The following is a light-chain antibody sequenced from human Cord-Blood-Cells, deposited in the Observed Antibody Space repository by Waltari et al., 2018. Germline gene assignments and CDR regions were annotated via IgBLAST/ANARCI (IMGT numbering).Light chain of an antibody. CDR2: AAS. CDR3: QQSYSTPFP. V-gene: IGKV1-39*01. J-gene: IGKJ3*01. CDR1: QSISSY. Sequence: DIQMTQSPSSLSASVGDRVTITCRASQSISSYLNWYQQKPGKAPKRLIYAASSLQSGVPSRFSGSGAGTDFTLTISSLQPEDFATYYCQQSYSTPFPFGPGTKVDIK.